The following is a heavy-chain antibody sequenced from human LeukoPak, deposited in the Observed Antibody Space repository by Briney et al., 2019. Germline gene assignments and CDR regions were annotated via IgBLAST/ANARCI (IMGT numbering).Heavy chain of an antibody. CDR2: INHSGST. CDR1: GGSFSGYY. CDR3: ARGGDHTVTTFGYYYYMDV. V-gene: IGHV4-34*01. D-gene: IGHD4-17*01. Sequence: PSETLSLTCAVYGGSFSGYYWSWIRQPPGKGLEWIGEINHSGSTNYNPSLKSRVTISVDTSKNQFSLKLSSVTAADTAVYYCARGGDHTVTTFGYYYYMDVWGQGTLATVSS. J-gene: IGHJ6*03.